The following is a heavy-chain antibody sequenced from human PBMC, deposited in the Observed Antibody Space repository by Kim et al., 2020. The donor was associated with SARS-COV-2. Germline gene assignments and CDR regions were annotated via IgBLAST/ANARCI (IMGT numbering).Heavy chain of an antibody. V-gene: IGHV1-46*01. J-gene: IGHJ4*02. CDR3: ARDEVAVAGGGNFDY. CDR1: GYTFINYY. D-gene: IGHD6-19*01. Sequence: ASVKVSCKASGYTFINYYMHWVRQAPGQGLEWMGIINPSGGSTSYAQKFQGRVTMTSDTSTSTVYMDLSSLTSEDTAVYYCARDEVAVAGGGNFDYWGQGTLVTVSS. CDR2: INPSGGST.